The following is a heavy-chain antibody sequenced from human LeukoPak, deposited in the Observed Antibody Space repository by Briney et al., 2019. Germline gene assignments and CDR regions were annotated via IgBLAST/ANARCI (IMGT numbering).Heavy chain of an antibody. D-gene: IGHD1-26*01. CDR1: GFTFRSYA. V-gene: IGHV3-21*01. Sequence: GGSLRLSCAASGFTFRSYAVHWVRQAPGKGLEWVSSISSSSSYIYYADSVKGRFTISRDNAKNSLYLQMNSLRAEDTAVYYCARRRELLGGGDTFDYWGQGTLVTVSS. J-gene: IGHJ4*02. CDR2: ISSSSSYI. CDR3: ARRRELLGGGDTFDY.